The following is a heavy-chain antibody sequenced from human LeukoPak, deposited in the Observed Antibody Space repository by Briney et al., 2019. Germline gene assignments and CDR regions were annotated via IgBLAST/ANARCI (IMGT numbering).Heavy chain of an antibody. J-gene: IGHJ3*02. V-gene: IGHV4-4*07. Sequence: SETLSLTCTVSGGSISSSYWSWIRQPAGKGLEYIGRIYTSGSTNYNPSLKSRVTMSVDTSKNHFSLKLSSVTAADTALYYCARAPPRPGDAFDIWGQGTMVTVSS. CDR1: GGSISSSY. CDR3: ARAPPRPGDAFDI. CDR2: IYTSGST.